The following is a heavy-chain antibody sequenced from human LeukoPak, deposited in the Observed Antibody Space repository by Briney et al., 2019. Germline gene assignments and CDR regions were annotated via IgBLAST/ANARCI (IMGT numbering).Heavy chain of an antibody. Sequence: VASVKVSCKASGYTFTSYDINWVRQATGQGLEWMGWMNPNSGNTGYARKFQGRVTMTRNTSISTAYMELSSLRSEDTAVYYCTRGVPYDFWSGYYYYYYGMDVWGQGTTVTVSS. V-gene: IGHV1-8*01. CDR3: TRGVPYDFWSGYYYYYYGMDV. CDR2: MNPNSGNT. D-gene: IGHD3-3*01. CDR1: GYTFTSYD. J-gene: IGHJ6*02.